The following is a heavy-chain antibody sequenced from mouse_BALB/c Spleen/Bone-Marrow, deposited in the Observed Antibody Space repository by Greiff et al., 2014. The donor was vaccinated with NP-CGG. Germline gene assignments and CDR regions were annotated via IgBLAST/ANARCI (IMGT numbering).Heavy chain of an antibody. Sequence: QVQLKESGPELVSPGVSVKISCKASGYTFTDYAIHWVQQSHSKRLEWIGIISTYSGNTNYNQKFKGKATMTVDKSSSTAYMELARLTSEDSAIYYCARDTSGYVRAMDYWGQGTSVTVSS. J-gene: IGHJ4*01. CDR3: ARDTSGYVRAMDY. V-gene: IGHV1-67*01. D-gene: IGHD3-2*01. CDR2: ISTYSGNT. CDR1: GYTFTDYA.